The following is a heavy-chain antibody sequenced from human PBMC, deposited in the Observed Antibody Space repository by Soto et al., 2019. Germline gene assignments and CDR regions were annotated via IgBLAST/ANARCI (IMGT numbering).Heavy chain of an antibody. Sequence: SVKVSCKASGGTFSSYAISWVRQAPGQGLEWMGGIIPIFGTANYAQKFQGRVTITADESTSTAYMELSSLRSEDTAVYYCARAIRYYDFWSGFARYYYYGMDVWGQGNTVTVSS. J-gene: IGHJ6*02. CDR3: ARAIRYYDFWSGFARYYYYGMDV. D-gene: IGHD3-3*01. V-gene: IGHV1-69*13. CDR1: GGTFSSYA. CDR2: IIPIFGTA.